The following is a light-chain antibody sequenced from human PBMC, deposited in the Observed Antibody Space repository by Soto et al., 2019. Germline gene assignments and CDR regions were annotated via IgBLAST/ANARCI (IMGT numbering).Light chain of an antibody. V-gene: IGKV1-16*01. J-gene: IGKJ1*01. Sequence: DIQMTQSPSSVSASVGDRVTITCRASQDIFNYLAWYQQKPGKAPKLLIYAASSLQNGVPSRFSGSGSGTEFTLTISSLQPDDFATYYCQQYNSYSLFGQGTKV. CDR2: AAS. CDR3: QQYNSYSL. CDR1: QDIFNY.